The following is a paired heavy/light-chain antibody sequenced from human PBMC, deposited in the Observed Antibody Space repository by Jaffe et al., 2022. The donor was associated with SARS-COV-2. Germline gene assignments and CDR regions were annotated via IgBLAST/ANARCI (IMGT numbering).Light chain of an antibody. CDR1: SSDVGGYNY. J-gene: IGLJ3*02. V-gene: IGLV2-11*01. CDR3: CSYAGSYTWV. Sequence: QSALTQPRSVSGSPGQSVTISCTGTSSDVGGYNYVSWFQQHPGKAPKFMIYDVTIRPSGVPDRFSGSKSGNTASLTISGLQAEDEADYYCCSYAGSYTWVFGGGTKVTVL. CDR2: DVT.
Heavy chain of an antibody. Sequence: EVQVVESGGGLVQPGGSLRLSCVASGFTFSLYWMHWVRQAPGKGLVWVSYVNSDGSNTTYADSVKGRFSISRDNAKNTLYLQMNSLRVEDTAVYYCARGVKSGSYFDSWGQGALVTVSS. CDR1: GFTFSLYW. CDR3: ARGVKSGSYFDS. CDR2: VNSDGSNT. V-gene: IGHV3-74*01. J-gene: IGHJ4*02. D-gene: IGHD1-26*01.